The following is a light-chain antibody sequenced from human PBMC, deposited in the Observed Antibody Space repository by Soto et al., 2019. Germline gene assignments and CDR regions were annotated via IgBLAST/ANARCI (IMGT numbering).Light chain of an antibody. Sequence: QSALTQPASVSGSPGQSNTISCTGTSSDVGSYNLVSWYQQHPGKAPKLMIYEGSKRPSGVSNRFSGSKSGNTASLTISGLQAEDEADYYCCSYAGSSGWVFGGGTKVTVL. CDR2: EGS. V-gene: IGLV2-23*01. CDR1: SSDVGSYNL. CDR3: CSYAGSSGWV. J-gene: IGLJ3*02.